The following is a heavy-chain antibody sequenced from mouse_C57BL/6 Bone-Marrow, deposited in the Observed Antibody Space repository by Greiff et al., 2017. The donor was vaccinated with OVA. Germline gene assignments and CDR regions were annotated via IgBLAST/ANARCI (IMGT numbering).Heavy chain of an antibody. J-gene: IGHJ3*01. D-gene: IGHD1-1*01. CDR2: ILPGSGST. Sequence: VQLQQSGAELMKPGASVKLSCKATGYTFTGYWIEWVKQRPGHGLEWIGEILPGSGSTNYNEKFKGKATFTADTSSNTAYMQLSSLTTEDSAIYYCSYYYGSSGFAYWGQGTLVTVSA. CDR3: SYYYGSSGFAY. V-gene: IGHV1-9*01. CDR1: GYTFTGYW.